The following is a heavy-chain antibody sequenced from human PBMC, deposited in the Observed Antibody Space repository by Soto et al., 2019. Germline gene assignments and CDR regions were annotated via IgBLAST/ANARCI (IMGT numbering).Heavy chain of an antibody. Sequence: QVHLVQSGPEVKKPGASVKVSCGASGYSFSNYGISWVRQAPGRGLEWMGWINANNGRINYAQNFRGRVTMTTDTSASTAYLDVRSLRSDDTAVYFCARDSMTGYLQFDYWGQGTLVTVSS. CDR2: INANNGRI. V-gene: IGHV1-18*01. CDR3: ARDSMTGYLQFDY. CDR1: GYSFSNYG. D-gene: IGHD3-9*01. J-gene: IGHJ4*02.